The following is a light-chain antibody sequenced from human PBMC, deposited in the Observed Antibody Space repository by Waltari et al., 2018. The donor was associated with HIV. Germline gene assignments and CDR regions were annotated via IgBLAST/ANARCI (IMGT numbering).Light chain of an antibody. CDR2: GES. CDR1: QSISNN. V-gene: IGKV3-15*01. CDR3: QQYNNWPPIT. J-gene: IGKJ5*01. Sequence: IVMTQSPSTLSVSPGERATLSCRASQSISNNLAWYQQKPGQAPRLLIDGESTRATGMPARFSGSGSGTEFTLTISSLQAEDFAVYYCQQYNNWPPITFGQGTRLEIK.